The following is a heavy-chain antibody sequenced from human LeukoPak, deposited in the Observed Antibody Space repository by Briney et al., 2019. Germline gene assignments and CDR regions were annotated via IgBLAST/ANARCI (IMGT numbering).Heavy chain of an antibody. CDR2: IYYSGNT. Sequence: PSETLSLTCTVSGVSISSSNSYWGWIRQPPGKGLEWIGSIYYSGNTYYNASLKSQVSISIDTSKNQFSLRLTSVTAADTAVYYCARGGVFITIFTSGPRNAFDIWGQGTMVTVSS. D-gene: IGHD3-9*01. V-gene: IGHV4-39*01. CDR1: GVSISSSNSY. J-gene: IGHJ3*02. CDR3: ARGGVFITIFTSGPRNAFDI.